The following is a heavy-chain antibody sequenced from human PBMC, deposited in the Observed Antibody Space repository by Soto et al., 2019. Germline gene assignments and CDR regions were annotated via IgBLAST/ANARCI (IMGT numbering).Heavy chain of an antibody. CDR1: GYTFTSYG. Sequence: ASVKVSCKASGYTFTSYGISWVRQAPGQGLEWMGWNSTYNGNTNYAQKLQGRVTMTTDTSTSTAYMELRSLRSDDTAVYYCARSITIFGVVIPNFDYWGQGTLVTVSS. V-gene: IGHV1-18*01. J-gene: IGHJ4*02. CDR2: NSTYNGNT. D-gene: IGHD3-3*01. CDR3: ARSITIFGVVIPNFDY.